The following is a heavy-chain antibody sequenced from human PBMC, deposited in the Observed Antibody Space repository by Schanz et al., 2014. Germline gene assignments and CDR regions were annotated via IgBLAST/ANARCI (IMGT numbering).Heavy chain of an antibody. Sequence: GPEVKEPGASVKVSCEASRYTFNTYGLNWVRQPPGQGLEWMGWNSAYTNNTNYAQKVQGRVTMTTDTSTGTAYMELRSLRSDDTAVYYCARDRRRYCSTASCLHDNWFDPWGQGTLVIVSS. D-gene: IGHD2-2*01. J-gene: IGHJ5*02. V-gene: IGHV1-18*01. CDR1: RYTFNTYG. CDR3: ARDRRRYCSTASCLHDNWFDP. CDR2: NSAYTNNT.